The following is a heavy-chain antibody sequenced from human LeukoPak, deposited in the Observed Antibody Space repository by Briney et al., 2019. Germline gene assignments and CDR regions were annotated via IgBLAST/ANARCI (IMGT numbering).Heavy chain of an antibody. D-gene: IGHD2-15*01. J-gene: IGHJ6*03. CDR3: AKNADRGAYCRGGSCYPYYYYYMDV. CDR1: GLTVSSNY. V-gene: IGHV3-53*01. CDR2: LYSGGST. Sequence: GGSLRLSCAASGLTVSSNYMSWVRQAPGKGLEWVSVLYSGGSTYYADSVKGRFTVSRDNSENTLYLQMNSLTVDDTAIYYCAKNADRGAYCRGGSCYPYYYYYMDVWGTGTTVTISS.